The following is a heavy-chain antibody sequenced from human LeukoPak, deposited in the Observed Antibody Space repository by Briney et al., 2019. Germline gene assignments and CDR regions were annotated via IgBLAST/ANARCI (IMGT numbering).Heavy chain of an antibody. CDR1: GYTFTSYD. D-gene: IGHD1-7*01. CDR2: MNPNSGNT. J-gene: IGHJ6*02. V-gene: IGHV1-8*01. Sequence: ASVKVSCKSSGYTFTSYDINWVRQATGQGLGWMGWMNPNSGNTGYAQKFQGRGTMTRNTSISTAYMELSSLRSEDTAVYYCATNWNYLYLLHRMDVGGQGTTDTVPS. CDR3: ATNWNYLYLLHRMDV.